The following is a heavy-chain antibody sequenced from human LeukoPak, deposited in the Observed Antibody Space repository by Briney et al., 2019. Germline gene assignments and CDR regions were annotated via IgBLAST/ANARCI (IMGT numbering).Heavy chain of an antibody. CDR3: ARVKPDRLRSYSYGLSYFDY. D-gene: IGHD5-18*01. Sequence: SETLSLTCTVSGGSISSSSYYWGWIRQPPGKGLEWIGSIYYSGSTYYNPSLKSRVTISVDTSKNQFSLKLSSVTAADTAVYYCARVKPDRLRSYSYGLSYFDYWGQGTLVTVSS. V-gene: IGHV4-39*07. J-gene: IGHJ4*02. CDR2: IYYSGST. CDR1: GGSISSSSYY.